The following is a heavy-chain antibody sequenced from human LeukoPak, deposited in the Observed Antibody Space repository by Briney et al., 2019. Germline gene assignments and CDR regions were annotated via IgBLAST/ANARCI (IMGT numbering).Heavy chain of an antibody. CDR1: GYSISSGYY. CDR2: IYHSGST. J-gene: IGHJ5*02. CDR3: ARLTLRRDIVVVWWFDP. V-gene: IGHV4-38-2*01. D-gene: IGHD2-2*01. Sequence: SETLSLTCAVSGYSISSGYYWGWIRQPPGKGLEWIGSIYHSGSTYYNPSLKSRVTISVDTSKNQFSLKLSSVTAADTAVYYCARLTLRRDIVVVWWFDPWGQGTLVIVSS.